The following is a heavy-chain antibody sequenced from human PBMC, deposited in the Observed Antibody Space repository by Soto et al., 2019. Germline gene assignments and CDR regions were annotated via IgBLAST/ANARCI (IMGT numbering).Heavy chain of an antibody. V-gene: IGHV4-34*01. CDR2: INHSGST. CDR3: ARGRTFGWNYVAFWFDP. J-gene: IGHJ5*02. D-gene: IGHD1-7*01. Sequence: PSETLCLTCAVDGGSFSGYCWSWIRQPPGKGLEWIGEINHSGSTNYNPSLKSRVTISVDTSKNQFSLKLSSVTAADTAVYYCARGRTFGWNYVAFWFDPWGQGTLVTVSS. CDR1: GGSFSGYC.